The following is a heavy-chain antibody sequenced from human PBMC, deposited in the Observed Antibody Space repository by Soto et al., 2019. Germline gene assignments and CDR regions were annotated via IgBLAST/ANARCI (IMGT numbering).Heavy chain of an antibody. V-gene: IGHV1-3*01. CDR1: GYTFTSYA. D-gene: IGHD6-13*01. CDR3: ASPLRSSLYYSGMDV. J-gene: IGHJ6*02. Sequence: AASVKVSCKASGYTFTSYAMHWVRQAPGQRLEWMGWINAGNGNTKYSQKFQGRVTITRDTSASTAYMELSSLRSEDTAVYYCASPLRSSLYYSGMDVWGQGTTVTVSS. CDR2: INAGNGNT.